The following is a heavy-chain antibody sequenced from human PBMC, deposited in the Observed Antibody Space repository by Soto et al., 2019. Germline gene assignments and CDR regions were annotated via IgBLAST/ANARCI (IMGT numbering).Heavy chain of an antibody. Sequence: PGGSLRLSCAASGFTFSRYGMSWVRQAPGKGLEWVANIKQDGSEKYYVDSVKGRFTISRDNAKNSLYLQMNSLRAEDTAVYYCARGAARHLYYYYYMDVWGKGTTVTGSS. V-gene: IGHV3-7*01. J-gene: IGHJ6*03. CDR2: IKQDGSEK. CDR1: GFTFSRYG. D-gene: IGHD6-6*01. CDR3: ARGAARHLYYYYYMDV.